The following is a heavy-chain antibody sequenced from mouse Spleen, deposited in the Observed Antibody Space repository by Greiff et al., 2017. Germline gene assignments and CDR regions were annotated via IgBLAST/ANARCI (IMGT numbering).Heavy chain of an antibody. CDR2: ISSGGSYT. J-gene: IGHJ3*01. CDR3: ARHEEYGNLGGPWFAY. CDR1: GFTFSSYA. V-gene: IGHV5-9-3*01. D-gene: IGHD2-10*02. Sequence: EVKVVESGGGLVKPGGSLKLSCAASGFTFSSYAMSWVRQTPEKRLEWVATISSGGSYTYYPDSVKGRFTISRDNAKNTLYLQMSSLRSEDTAMYYCARHEEYGNLGGPWFAYWGQGTLVTVSA.